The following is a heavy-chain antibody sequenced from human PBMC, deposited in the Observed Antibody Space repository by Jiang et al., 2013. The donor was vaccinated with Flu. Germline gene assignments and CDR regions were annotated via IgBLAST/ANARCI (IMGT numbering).Heavy chain of an antibody. V-gene: IGHV2-5*02. Sequence: KPTQTLTLTCTFSGFSLINSGVGVGWIRQPPGKALEWLSLIYWDDDKRYSPSLKSRLTITKDTSKNQVVLTMTNMDPVDTATYFCAHRPISAAGTGCFQHWGQGTLVIVSS. CDR2: IYWDDDK. D-gene: IGHD6-13*01. CDR1: GFSLINSGVG. J-gene: IGHJ1*01. CDR3: AHRPISAAGTGCFQH.